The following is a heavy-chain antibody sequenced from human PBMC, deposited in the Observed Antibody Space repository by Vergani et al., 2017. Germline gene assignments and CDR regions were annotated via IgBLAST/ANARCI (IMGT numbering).Heavy chain of an antibody. CDR1: GGSISSYY. J-gene: IGHJ4*02. V-gene: IGHV4-59*12. D-gene: IGHD2-2*01. CDR2: IYYSGST. Sequence: QVQLQESGPGLVKPSETLSLTCTVSGGSISSYYWSWIRQPSGKGLEWIGYIYYSGSTNYNPSLKSRVTISVDTSKNQFSLKLSSVTAADTAVYYCARGIVVVPALVDYWGQGTLVTVSS. CDR3: ARGIVVVPALVDY.